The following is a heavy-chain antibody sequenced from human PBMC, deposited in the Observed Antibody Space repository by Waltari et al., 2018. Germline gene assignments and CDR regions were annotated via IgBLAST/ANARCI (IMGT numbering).Heavy chain of an antibody. J-gene: IGHJ4*02. D-gene: IGHD2-8*01. Sequence: QVQLVQSGAEVKKPGASVTVSCEASGYTFTTHNIHWVRQAPGQGLEWMGVINPSDGSKKFDQNCQGRVALTRDKSTSTVYMELRGLRSEDTAVYSCARDRADAIPYGVSWATFFDSWGQGTLVTVSS. CDR3: ARDRADAIPYGVSWATFFDS. V-gene: IGHV1-46*01. CDR1: GYTFTTHN. CDR2: INPSDGSK.